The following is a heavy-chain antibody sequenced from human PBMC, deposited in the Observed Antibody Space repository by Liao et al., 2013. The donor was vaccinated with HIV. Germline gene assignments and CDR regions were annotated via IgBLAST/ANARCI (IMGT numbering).Heavy chain of an antibody. CDR3: ARGSTMVRGVIMD. CDR1: GDSISSFY. Sequence: QVQLQESGSGLVKPSKTLSLTCTVSGDSISSFYWSWIRQPPGKGLEWVGYIYNSGSTSYNPSLKSRVTISVDTSKNQFSLNLTSVTPADTAVYYCARGSTMVRGVIMDWGQGILVTVSS. J-gene: IGHJ4*02. V-gene: IGHV4-59*01. D-gene: IGHD3-10*01. CDR2: IYNSGST.